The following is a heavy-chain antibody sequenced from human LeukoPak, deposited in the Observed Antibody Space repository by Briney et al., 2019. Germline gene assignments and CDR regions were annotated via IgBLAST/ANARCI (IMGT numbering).Heavy chain of an antibody. D-gene: IGHD5-18*01. Sequence: QSGGSLRLSCAASGFTFDDYAMHWVRQAPGKGLEWVSGISWNSGSIGYADSVKGRFTISRDNAKNSLYLQMNSLRAEDTALYYCAKDMNNVDTAMVLDYWGQGTLVTVSS. J-gene: IGHJ4*02. CDR1: GFTFDDYA. CDR3: AKDMNNVDTAMVLDY. V-gene: IGHV3-9*01. CDR2: ISWNSGSI.